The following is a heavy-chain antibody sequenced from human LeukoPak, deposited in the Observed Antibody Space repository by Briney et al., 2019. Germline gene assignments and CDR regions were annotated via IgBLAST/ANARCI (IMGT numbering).Heavy chain of an antibody. CDR1: GDSVSSNSAS. D-gene: IGHD1-26*01. CDR3: TRARSGSDGFDY. V-gene: IGHV6-1*01. Sequence: SQTLSLTCAISGDSVSSNSASWNWIRQSPSRGLEWLGRTYYRSRWYYDSAVFVKGRITINPDTSRNQFSLLLNSVTPEDTAVYYCTRARSGSDGFDYWGQGTLVTVSS. CDR2: TYYRSRWYY. J-gene: IGHJ4*02.